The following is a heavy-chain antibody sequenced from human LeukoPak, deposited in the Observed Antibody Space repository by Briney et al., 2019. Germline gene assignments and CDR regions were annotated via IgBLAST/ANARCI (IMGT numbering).Heavy chain of an antibody. Sequence: SQTLSLTCTVSGGSISSGDYYWRWIRQPPGKGLEWIVYIYYSGSTYYNPSLKSRVTISVDTSKNQFSLKLSSVTAADTAVYYCARDLRGYDFFDYWGQGTLVTVSS. CDR2: IYYSGST. V-gene: IGHV4-30-4*08. CDR3: ARDLRGYDFFDY. CDR1: GGSISSGDYY. D-gene: IGHD5-12*01. J-gene: IGHJ4*02.